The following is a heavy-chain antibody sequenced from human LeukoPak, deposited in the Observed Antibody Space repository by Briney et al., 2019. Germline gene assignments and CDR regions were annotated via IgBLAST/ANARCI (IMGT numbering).Heavy chain of an antibody. CDR1: VFTFSSYA. CDR3: AKGSYYDSSGSFYFDY. J-gene: IGHJ4*02. CDR2: ISGSGDNT. D-gene: IGHD3-22*01. Sequence: GGSLRLSCAASVFTFSSYAMSWVRQDPGKGREWVSGISGSGDNTYYADSVKGRFTISRDDSKNTLYVQVNSLGTEDTAAYYCAKGSYYDSSGSFYFDYWGQGTLVTVSS. V-gene: IGHV3-23*01.